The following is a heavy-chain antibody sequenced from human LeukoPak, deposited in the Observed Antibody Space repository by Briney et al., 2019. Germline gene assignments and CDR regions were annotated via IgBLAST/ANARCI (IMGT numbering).Heavy chain of an antibody. CDR1: GFSLSTSGVG. CDR2: IYWNDDK. J-gene: IGHJ5*02. Sequence: KESGPTLVKPTQTLTLTCTYSGFSLSTSGVGVGWIRQPPGKALERLALIYWNDDKRYSPSLKSRLTISKDTSKNQLVLTMTNMDPVDTATYYCARSYSDYDYFNNWFDPWGQGTLVTVSS. CDR3: ARSYSDYDYFNNWFDP. D-gene: IGHD5-12*01. V-gene: IGHV2-5*01.